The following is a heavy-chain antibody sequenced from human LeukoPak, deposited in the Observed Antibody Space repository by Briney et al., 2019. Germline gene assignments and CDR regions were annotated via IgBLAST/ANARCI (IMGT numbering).Heavy chain of an antibody. J-gene: IGHJ4*02. V-gene: IGHV3-33*06. CDR3: AKGQLWFGEARVDY. Sequence: PGRSLRLSCAASGFTFSSYGMHWVRQAPGKGLEWVAVIWYDGSNKYYADSVKGRFTISRDNSKNTLYLQMNSLRAEDTAVYYCAKGQLWFGEARVDYWGQGTLATVSS. CDR2: IWYDGSNK. D-gene: IGHD3-10*01. CDR1: GFTFSSYG.